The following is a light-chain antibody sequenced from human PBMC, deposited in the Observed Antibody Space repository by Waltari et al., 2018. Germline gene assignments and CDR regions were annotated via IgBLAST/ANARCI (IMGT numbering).Light chain of an antibody. CDR2: AVS. V-gene: IGKV1-39*01. Sequence: DIQMTQSPSSLSASVGDRVTITCRASQSISSYLSWYQQKPGNAPKILMYAVSSLQSGVPTRFSGSGSGTDFTLTISSLQPEEFAIYYCQQSYSTPQTFGRGTKVEIK. CDR3: QQSYSTPQT. CDR1: QSISSY. J-gene: IGKJ1*01.